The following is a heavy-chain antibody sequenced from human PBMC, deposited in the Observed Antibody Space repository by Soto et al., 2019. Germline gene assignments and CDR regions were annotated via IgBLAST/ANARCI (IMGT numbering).Heavy chain of an antibody. Sequence: SETLSLTCAVYGGSFSGYYWSWIRQPPGKGLEWIGEINHSGSTNYNPSLKSRVTISVDTSKNQFSLKLSSVTAADTAVYYCARGFDSGKFYAFESWGQGTQVTVSS. CDR3: ARGFDSGKFYAFES. J-gene: IGHJ4*02. CDR1: GGSFSGYY. V-gene: IGHV4-34*01. CDR2: INHSGST. D-gene: IGHD1-26*01.